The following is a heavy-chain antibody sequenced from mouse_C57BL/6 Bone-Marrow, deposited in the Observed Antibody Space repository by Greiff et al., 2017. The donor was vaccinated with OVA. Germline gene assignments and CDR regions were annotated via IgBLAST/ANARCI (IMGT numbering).Heavy chain of an antibody. D-gene: IGHD1-1*01. CDR1: GFSLSTFGMG. V-gene: IGHV8-8*01. Sequence: QVTLKESGPGILQPSQTLSLTCSFSGFSLSTFGMGVGWIRQPSGKGLEWLAHIWWDDDKYYKPALKSRLTISNDTSKNQVVLKIANVDTADTATYYCARIYYGSTSLAYWGQGTLVTVSA. J-gene: IGHJ3*01. CDR2: IWWDDDK. CDR3: ARIYYGSTSLAY.